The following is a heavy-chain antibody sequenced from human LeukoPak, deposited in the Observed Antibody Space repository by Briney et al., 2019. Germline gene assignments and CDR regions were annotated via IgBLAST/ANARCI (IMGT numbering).Heavy chain of an antibody. Sequence: PSETLSLTCTVSGYSISSGYYWGWIRQPPGKGLEWIGSIYHSGSTYYNPSLKSRVTISVDTSKNQFSLKLSSVTAADTAVYYCAREKVTMVRGVLDYWGQGTLVTVSS. CDR3: AREKVTMVRGVLDY. D-gene: IGHD3-10*01. J-gene: IGHJ4*02. CDR2: IYHSGST. CDR1: GYSISSGYY. V-gene: IGHV4-38-2*02.